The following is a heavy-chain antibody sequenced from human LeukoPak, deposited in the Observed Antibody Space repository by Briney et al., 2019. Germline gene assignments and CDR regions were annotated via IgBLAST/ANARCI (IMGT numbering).Heavy chain of an antibody. CDR2: INPNSGGT. V-gene: IGHV1-2*02. J-gene: IGHJ4*02. Sequence: ASVKVSCKASGYTFTGYYMHWVRQAPGQGLEWMGWINPNSGGTNYAQKFQGRVTMTRNTSINTAYMELSSLRSEDTAVYYCARGEKYGDFDYWGQGTLVTVSS. D-gene: IGHD2-2*01. CDR3: ARGEKYGDFDY. CDR1: GYTFTGYY.